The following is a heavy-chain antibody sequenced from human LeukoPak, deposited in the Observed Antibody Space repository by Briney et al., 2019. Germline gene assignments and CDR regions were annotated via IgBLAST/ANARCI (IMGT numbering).Heavy chain of an antibody. CDR3: ARSPYGSGSYAPDY. Sequence: GGSLRLSCAASGFTFSSYWMSWVRQASGKGLEWVANIKQDGSEKYYVDSVKGRFTISRDNAKNSLYLQMNSLRAEDTAVYYCARSPYGSGSYAPDYWGQGTLVTVSS. D-gene: IGHD3-10*01. J-gene: IGHJ4*02. V-gene: IGHV3-7*03. CDR2: IKQDGSEK. CDR1: GFTFSSYW.